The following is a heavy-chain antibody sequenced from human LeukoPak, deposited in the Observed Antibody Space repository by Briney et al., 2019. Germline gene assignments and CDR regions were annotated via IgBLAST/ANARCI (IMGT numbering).Heavy chain of an antibody. CDR3: AKPTTGSPTAAGLDY. CDR1: AFTFSSYG. V-gene: IGHV3-30*02. Sequence: PGGSLRLSCAASAFTFSSYGMYWVRQAPGKGLEWVSYISFSGSNVHYADSVKGRFTISRDNSKSTLFLQMNSLRPEDTAVYYCAKPTTGSPTAAGLDYWGQGTLVTVSS. CDR2: ISFSGSNV. D-gene: IGHD1-1*01. J-gene: IGHJ4*02.